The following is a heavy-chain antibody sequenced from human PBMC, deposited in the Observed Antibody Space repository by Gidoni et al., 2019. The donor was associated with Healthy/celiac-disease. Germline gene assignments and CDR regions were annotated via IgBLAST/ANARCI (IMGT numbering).Heavy chain of an antibody. Sequence: QVQLQQWGAGLLKPSETLSLTCAVYGGSFSGYYWSWIRQPPGKGLEWIGEINHSGSTNYNPSLQSRVTISVDTSKNQFSLKLGSVTAAYTAVYYCARGSSSSLNYYYYYGMDVWGQGTTVTVSS. V-gene: IGHV4-34*01. J-gene: IGHJ6*02. D-gene: IGHD6-6*01. CDR2: INHSGST. CDR3: ARGSSSSLNYYYYYGMDV. CDR1: GGSFSGYY.